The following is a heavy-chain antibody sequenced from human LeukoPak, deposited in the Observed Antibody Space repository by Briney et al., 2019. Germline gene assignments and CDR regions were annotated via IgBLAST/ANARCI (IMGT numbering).Heavy chain of an antibody. Sequence: PSETLSLTCTVSGGSLSSYYWSWIRQPPRKGLEGIGYIYYSGSTNYNPSLKSRVTIAVDTSKNQYSRTLSSVTAADTAVYYCARIREYYDSSGYEGYFDYWGPRTLGTASS. CDR2: IYYSGST. D-gene: IGHD3-22*01. V-gene: IGHV4-59*08. CDR3: ARIREYYDSSGYEGYFDY. CDR1: GGSLSSYY. J-gene: IGHJ4*02.